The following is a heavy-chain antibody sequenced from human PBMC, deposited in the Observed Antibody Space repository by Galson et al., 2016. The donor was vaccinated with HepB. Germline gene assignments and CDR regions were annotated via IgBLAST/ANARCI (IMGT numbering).Heavy chain of an antibody. D-gene: IGHD5-18*01. Sequence: SLRLSCAASGFTFSTYWMHWVRQAPGKGLEWVSRINSDGSSTTYADSVKGRFTVSRDNAKNSLYLQMNSLRPEDTAFYYCVKTGDTTVVTTYYFDYWGQGTLVTVSS. CDR1: GFTFSTYW. V-gene: IGHV3-74*01. J-gene: IGHJ4*02. CDR2: INSDGSST. CDR3: VKTGDTTVVTTYYFDY.